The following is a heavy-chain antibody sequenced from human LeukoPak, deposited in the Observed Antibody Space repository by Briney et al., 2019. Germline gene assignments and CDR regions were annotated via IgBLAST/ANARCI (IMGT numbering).Heavy chain of an antibody. V-gene: IGHV3-66*01. CDR3: ALAVAGPYNWFDP. CDR2: IYSGGST. D-gene: IGHD6-19*01. CDR1: GFTVSSNY. J-gene: IGHJ5*02. Sequence: GGSLRLPCAASGFTVSSNYMSWVRQAPGKGLEWISVIYSGGSTYYADSVKGRFTISRDNSKNTLYLQMNSLRAEDTAVYYCALAVAGPYNWFDPWGQGTLVTVSS.